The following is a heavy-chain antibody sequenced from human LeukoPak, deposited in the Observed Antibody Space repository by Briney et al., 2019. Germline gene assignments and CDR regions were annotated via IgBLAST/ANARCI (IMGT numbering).Heavy chain of an antibody. CDR3: VKDRTGTYTLDY. D-gene: IGHD3-10*01. V-gene: IGHV3-74*03. Sequence: GGSLRLSCAASGFTFSSYWMHWVRQAPGKGLVWVSRINSDGSSTKYADSVKGRFTISRDNSKNTLNLQMNSLRAEDTAVYYCVKDRTGTYTLDYWGQGTLVTVSS. CDR2: INSDGSST. J-gene: IGHJ4*02. CDR1: GFTFSSYW.